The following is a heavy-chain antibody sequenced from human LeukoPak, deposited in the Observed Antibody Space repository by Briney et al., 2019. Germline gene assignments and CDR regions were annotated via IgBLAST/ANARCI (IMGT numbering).Heavy chain of an antibody. J-gene: IGHJ4*02. Sequence: GGSLRLSCVASGFTVSSNYMNWVRQAPGKGLEWVSVIYTGGSTYYADSVKGRLTFSRDNSKNTLYLQMNSLRVEDTAVYYCARGRSPNYFDYWGQGTLVTVSS. CDR3: ARGRSPNYFDY. D-gene: IGHD1-26*01. V-gene: IGHV3-66*01. CDR1: GFTVSSNY. CDR2: IYTGGST.